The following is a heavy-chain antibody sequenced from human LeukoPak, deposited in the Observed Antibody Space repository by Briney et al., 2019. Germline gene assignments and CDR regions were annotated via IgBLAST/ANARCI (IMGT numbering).Heavy chain of an antibody. Sequence: NPGGSLRLSCAASGFTFSSYSMNWFRQAPGKGLEWVSSISSSSSYIYYADSVKGRFTISRDNAKNSLYLQMNSLRAEDTAVYYCARVWEAVAGHFDDYWGQGTLVTVSS. D-gene: IGHD6-19*01. CDR3: ARVWEAVAGHFDDY. CDR1: GFTFSSYS. CDR2: ISSSSSYI. V-gene: IGHV3-21*01. J-gene: IGHJ4*02.